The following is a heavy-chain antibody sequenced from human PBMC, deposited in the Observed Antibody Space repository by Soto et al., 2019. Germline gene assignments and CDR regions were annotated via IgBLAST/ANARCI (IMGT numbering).Heavy chain of an antibody. CDR3: ARETIVATTGEVYYYYYYMDV. CDR1: GGSISSYY. J-gene: IGHJ6*03. V-gene: IGHV4-59*01. CDR2: IYYSGST. Sequence: SETLSLTCTVSGGSISSYYWSWIRQPPGKGLEWIGYIYYSGSTNYNPSLKSRVTISVDTSKNQFSLKLSSVTAADTAVYYCARETIVATTGEVYYYYYYMDVWGKGTTVTVSS. D-gene: IGHD5-12*01.